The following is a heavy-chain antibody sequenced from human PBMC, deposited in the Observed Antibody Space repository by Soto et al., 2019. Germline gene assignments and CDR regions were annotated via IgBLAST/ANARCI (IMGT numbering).Heavy chain of an antibody. CDR1: GGSFSGYY. V-gene: IGHV4-34*01. J-gene: IGHJ1*01. CDR3: ARRVVGALPRAEYFQH. CDR2: INHSGST. D-gene: IGHD2-15*01. Sequence: SETLSLTCAVYGGSFSGYYWSWIRQPPGKGLEWIGEINHSGSTNYNPSLKSRVTISVDTSKNQFSLKLSSVTAADTAVYYCARRVVGALPRAEYFQHWGQGTLVTVSS.